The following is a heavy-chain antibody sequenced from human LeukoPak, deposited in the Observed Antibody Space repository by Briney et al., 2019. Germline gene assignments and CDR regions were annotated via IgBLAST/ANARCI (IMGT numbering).Heavy chain of an antibody. Sequence: GASVKVSCKASGYTFTSYDINWVRQATGQGLEWMGWMNPNSGNTGYAQKFQGRVTITRNTSISTAYMELSSLRSEDTAVYYCARGLYSSSWYLYYYYYMDVWGKGTTVTVSS. CDR3: ARGLYSSSWYLYYYYYMDV. CDR1: GYTFTSYD. J-gene: IGHJ6*03. CDR2: MNPNSGNT. D-gene: IGHD6-13*01. V-gene: IGHV1-8*03.